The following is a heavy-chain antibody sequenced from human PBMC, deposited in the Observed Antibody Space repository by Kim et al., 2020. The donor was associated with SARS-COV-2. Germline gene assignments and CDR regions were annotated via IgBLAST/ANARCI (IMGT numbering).Heavy chain of an antibody. Sequence: DSVKGRFPISRDNSTNTLYLQMNSLRVEDTAVYYCAKDKSIVVVPAAAMDVWGQGTTVTVSS. J-gene: IGHJ6*02. V-gene: IGHV3-30*02. CDR3: AKDKSIVVVPAAAMDV. D-gene: IGHD2-2*01.